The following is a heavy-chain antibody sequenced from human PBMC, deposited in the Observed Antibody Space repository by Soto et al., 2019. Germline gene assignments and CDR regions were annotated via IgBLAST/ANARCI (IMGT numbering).Heavy chain of an antibody. Sequence: ASVKVSCKASGYTFTGYYMHWVRQAPGQGLEWMGWINPNSGGTNYAQKFQGWVTMTRETSISTAYMELSRLRSDDTAVYYCARADKPYYYYGMDVWGQGTTVTVSS. CDR2: INPNSGGT. CDR1: GYTFTGYY. V-gene: IGHV1-2*04. J-gene: IGHJ6*02. D-gene: IGHD2-15*01. CDR3: ARADKPYYYYGMDV.